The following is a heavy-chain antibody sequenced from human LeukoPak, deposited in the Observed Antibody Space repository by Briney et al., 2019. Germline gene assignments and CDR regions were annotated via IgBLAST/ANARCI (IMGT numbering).Heavy chain of an antibody. CDR1: GYTFTSYG. D-gene: IGHD3-3*01. V-gene: IGHV1-18*01. CDR2: ISAYNGNI. CDR3: AREFRYYDFWSGYRADY. J-gene: IGHJ4*02. Sequence: AASVKVSCKASGYTFTSYGISWVRQAPGQGLEWMGWISAYNGNINYAQKLQGRVTMTTDTSTSTAYMELRSLRSDDTAVYYCAREFRYYDFWSGYRADYWGQGTLVTVSS.